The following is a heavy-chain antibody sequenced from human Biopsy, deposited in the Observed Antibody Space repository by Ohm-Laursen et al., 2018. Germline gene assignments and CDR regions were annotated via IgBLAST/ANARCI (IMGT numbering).Heavy chain of an antibody. CDR1: GFSFSDYH. D-gene: IGHD4-23*01. Sequence: GSLRLSCSASGFSFSDYHMRWIRQAPGRGLEWVSYISDGGTIYYGDSMKGRVTISRDNAKNSLYLQMHSLRAEDTAAYYCARDTRWSPYSMDVWGQGTTVTVSS. CDR2: ISDGGTI. J-gene: IGHJ6*02. CDR3: ARDTRWSPYSMDV. V-gene: IGHV3-11*01.